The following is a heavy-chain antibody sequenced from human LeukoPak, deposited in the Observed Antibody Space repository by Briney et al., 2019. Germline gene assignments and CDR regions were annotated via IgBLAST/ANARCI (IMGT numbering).Heavy chain of an antibody. CDR1: GFTFSDYY. Sequence: QPGGSLRLSCAASGFTFSDYYMSWVRQGPGKGLEWVANIKEDGSVKYYVESVKGRFTISRDNAKNSLYLQMNSLRAEDTAVYYCAASITMFDYWGQGTLVTVSS. CDR3: AASITMFDY. J-gene: IGHJ4*02. V-gene: IGHV3-7*02. CDR2: IKEDGSVK. D-gene: IGHD3-10*01.